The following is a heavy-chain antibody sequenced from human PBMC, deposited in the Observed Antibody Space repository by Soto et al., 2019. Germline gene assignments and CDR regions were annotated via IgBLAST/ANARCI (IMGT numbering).Heavy chain of an antibody. J-gene: IGHJ5*02. Sequence: ASVKVSCKASGYTFTSYGISWVRQAPGQGLEWMGWIIAFNGNTNYAQKLQGRVTMTADKSTSTAYMELRSLRSEDTAVYYCARDRGYYDFWSGSPGLNWFDPWGQGTLVTVSS. CDR2: IIAFNGNT. V-gene: IGHV1-18*01. CDR3: ARDRGYYDFWSGSPGLNWFDP. D-gene: IGHD3-3*01. CDR1: GYTFTSYG.